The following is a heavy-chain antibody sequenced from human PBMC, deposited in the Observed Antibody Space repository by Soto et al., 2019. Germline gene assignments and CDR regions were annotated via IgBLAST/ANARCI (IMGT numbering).Heavy chain of an antibody. CDR1: GGSISSGGYY. D-gene: IGHD3-10*02. CDR2: IYYSGST. CDR3: ARDIRGRYCSGSFNWFDP. J-gene: IGHJ5*02. Sequence: QVQLQESGPGLVKPSQTLSLTCTVSGGSISSGGYYWSWIRQHPGKGLEWIGYIYYSGSTYYNPSLKSRGTTSVDTSKNQFSLKLSSVTAADTAVYYCARDIRGRYCSGSFNWFDPWGQGTLVTVSS. V-gene: IGHV4-31*03.